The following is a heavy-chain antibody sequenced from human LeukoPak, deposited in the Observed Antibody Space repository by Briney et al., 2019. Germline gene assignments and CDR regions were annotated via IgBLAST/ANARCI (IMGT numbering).Heavy chain of an antibody. V-gene: IGHV4-34*01. CDR1: GGSFSGYY. J-gene: IGHJ6*03. Sequence: SETLSLTCAVYGGSFSGYYWSWIRQPPGKGLEWIGEINHSGSTNYNPSLKSRVTISVDTSKNQFSLKLSSVTAADTAVYYCARGRGYSRYPHYYYYMDVWGKGTTVTVSS. CDR2: INHSGST. D-gene: IGHD5-12*01. CDR3: ARGRGYSRYPHYYYYMDV.